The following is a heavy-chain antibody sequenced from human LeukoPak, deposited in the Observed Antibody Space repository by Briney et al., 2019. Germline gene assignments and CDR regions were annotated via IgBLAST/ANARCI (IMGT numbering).Heavy chain of an antibody. Sequence: PSQTLSLTCTVSGGSISSYYWSWIRQPPGKGLEWIGYIYYSGSTNYNPSLKSRVTISVDTSKNQFSLKLSSVTAADTAVYYCARDSGFTMVRGVIGREDNWFDPWGQGTLVTVSS. J-gene: IGHJ5*02. CDR3: ARDSGFTMVRGVIGREDNWFDP. D-gene: IGHD3-10*01. CDR1: GGSISSYY. V-gene: IGHV4-59*01. CDR2: IYYSGST.